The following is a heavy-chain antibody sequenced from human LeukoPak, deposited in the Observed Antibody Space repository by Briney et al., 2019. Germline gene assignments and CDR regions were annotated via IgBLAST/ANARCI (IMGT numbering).Heavy chain of an antibody. D-gene: IGHD3-10*01. CDR3: ARLMVRGVIGDY. J-gene: IGHJ4*02. CDR1: GGSISSSSYY. Sequence: SETLSLTCTVSGGSISSSSYYWGWIRQPPGKGLEWIGSIYYSGSTYYNPSLKSRVTISVDTSKNRFSLKLSSVTAADTAVYYCARLMVRGVIGDYWGQGTLVTVSS. V-gene: IGHV4-39*01. CDR2: IYYSGST.